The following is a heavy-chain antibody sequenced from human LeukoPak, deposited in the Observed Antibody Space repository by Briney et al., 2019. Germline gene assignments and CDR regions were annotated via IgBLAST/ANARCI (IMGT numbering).Heavy chain of an antibody. Sequence: GGSLRLSCAASGFTFSTYWMSWVRQAPGRGLEWVANIKQDGSEKYYVDSVKGRFAISRDNAKNSLFLQMNTLRVEDTAVYYCAKDSLLTVVSPVAASWGQGTLVTVSS. CDR2: IKQDGSEK. V-gene: IGHV3-7*01. CDR3: AKDSLLTVVSPVAAS. J-gene: IGHJ5*02. CDR1: GFTFSTYW. D-gene: IGHD4-23*01.